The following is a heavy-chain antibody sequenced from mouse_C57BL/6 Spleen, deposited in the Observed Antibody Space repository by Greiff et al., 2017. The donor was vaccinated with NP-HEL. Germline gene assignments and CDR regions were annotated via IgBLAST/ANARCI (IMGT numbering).Heavy chain of an antibody. J-gene: IGHJ2*01. Sequence: VQLQQSGPELVKPGASVKISCKASGYTFTDYYMNWVKQSHGQSLEWIGDINPNNGGTSYNQKFKGKATLTVDKSSSTAYMELRSLTSEDSAVYYCARGTGLDYWGQGTTLTVSS. V-gene: IGHV1-26*01. D-gene: IGHD4-1*01. CDR1: GYTFTDYY. CDR2: INPNNGGT. CDR3: ARGTGLDY.